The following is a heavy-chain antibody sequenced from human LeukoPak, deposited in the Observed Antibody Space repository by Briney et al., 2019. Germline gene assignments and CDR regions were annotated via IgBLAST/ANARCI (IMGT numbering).Heavy chain of an antibody. Sequence: PGGSLRLSCAASGFTFGSYAMTWVRQAPGKGLEWVSATSASGGSTYYADSVKGRFTISRDNSKNTLYLQMNSLRAEDTAVYYCAKGRKYSYALDVSYFDYWGQGTLVTVSS. CDR2: TSASGGST. D-gene: IGHD5-18*01. V-gene: IGHV3-23*01. CDR3: AKGRKYSYALDVSYFDY. CDR1: GFTFGSYA. J-gene: IGHJ4*02.